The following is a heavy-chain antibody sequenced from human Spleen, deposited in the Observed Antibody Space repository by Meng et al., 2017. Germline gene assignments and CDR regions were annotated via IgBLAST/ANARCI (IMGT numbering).Heavy chain of an antibody. CDR2: ISTSGST. V-gene: IGHV4-61*02. J-gene: IGHJ5*02. CDR3: ARDMIVAPYNWFDP. Sequence: HSRTLSLTCPFLVDALSSVSYYWSWIRQHAGEGLEWIGLISTSGSTNYHPPLKSRVSISVDTSKNQFSLKLSSVTAADTAVYYCARDMIVAPYNWFDPWGQGTLVTVSS. CDR1: VDALSSVSYY. D-gene: IGHD3-22*01.